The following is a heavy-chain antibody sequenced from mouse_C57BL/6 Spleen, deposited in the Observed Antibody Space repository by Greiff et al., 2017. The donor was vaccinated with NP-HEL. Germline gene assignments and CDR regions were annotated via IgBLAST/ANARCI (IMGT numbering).Heavy chain of an antibody. D-gene: IGHD1-1*01. CDR1: GYTFTSYW. V-gene: IGHV1-72*01. J-gene: IGHJ4*01. Sequence: VQLQQPGAELVKPGASVKLSCKASGYTFTSYWMHWVKQRPGRGLEWLGRIDPNSGGTKYNEKFKSKATLTVDKPSSTAYMQLSSLTSEDSAVYYCARPNYGSSYNAMDYWGQGTSVTVSS. CDR2: IDPNSGGT. CDR3: ARPNYGSSYNAMDY.